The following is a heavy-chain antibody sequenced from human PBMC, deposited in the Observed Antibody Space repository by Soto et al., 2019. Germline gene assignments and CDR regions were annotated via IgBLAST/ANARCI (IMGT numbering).Heavy chain of an antibody. D-gene: IGHD4-17*01. J-gene: IGHJ4*02. V-gene: IGHV1-18*01. CDR2: ISAYNGNT. CDR1: GYTFTSYG. CDR3: AGDSAFPLTTVENFYY. Sequence: QVQLVQSGAEVKKPGASVKVSCKASGYTFTSYGISWVRQAPGQGLEWMGWISAYNGNTNYAQKLQGRVTMTTDTPPSPGFMELRSLRSDDTAVYYCAGDSAFPLTTVENFYYWGQGSLVTVSS.